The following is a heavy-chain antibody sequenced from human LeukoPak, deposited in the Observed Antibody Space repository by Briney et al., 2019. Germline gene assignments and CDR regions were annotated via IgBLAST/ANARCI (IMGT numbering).Heavy chain of an antibody. Sequence: GGSLRLSCAASGFTFSSYEMNWVRQAPGKGLEWVSYISSSGSTIYYADSVKGRFTISRDNSKNTLYLQMNSLRAEDTAVYYCAKEGNVLRYFDWLDYWGQGTLVTVSS. CDR3: AKEGNVLRYFDWLDY. CDR2: ISSSGSTI. J-gene: IGHJ4*02. CDR1: GFTFSSYE. V-gene: IGHV3-48*03. D-gene: IGHD3-9*01.